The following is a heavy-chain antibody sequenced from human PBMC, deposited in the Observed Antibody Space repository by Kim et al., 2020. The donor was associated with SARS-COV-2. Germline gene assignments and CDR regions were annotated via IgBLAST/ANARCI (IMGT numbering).Heavy chain of an antibody. D-gene: IGHD4-4*01. J-gene: IGHJ3*02. Sequence: SETLSLTCTVSGGSVTSGSYYWSWIRQPPGKGLEWIGYIYYSGSTNYNPSLKSRVTISVDTSNNQFSLKLTSVTAADTALYYCARVNKHDYMTFDIWGQGTMVTVSS. CDR2: IYYSGST. CDR1: GGSVTSGSYY. V-gene: IGHV4-61*01. CDR3: ARVNKHDYMTFDI.